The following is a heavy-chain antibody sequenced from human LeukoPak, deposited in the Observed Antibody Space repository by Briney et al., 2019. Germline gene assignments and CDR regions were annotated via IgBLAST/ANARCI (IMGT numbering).Heavy chain of an antibody. D-gene: IGHD6-19*01. CDR3: ARVVSGWDGCDY. CDR1: GYTFTSYG. Sequence: ASVKVPCKASGYTFTSYGITWVRQAPGQGLEWMGWINAYNGDTNYAQKFQGRVTMTTDTSTSTAYMELRSLRSDDTAVYYCARVVSGWDGCDYWGQGTLVTVSS. V-gene: IGHV1-18*01. CDR2: INAYNGDT. J-gene: IGHJ4*02.